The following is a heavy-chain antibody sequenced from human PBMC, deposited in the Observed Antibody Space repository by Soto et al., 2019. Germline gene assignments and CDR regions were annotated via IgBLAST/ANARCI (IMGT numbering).Heavy chain of an antibody. J-gene: IGHJ4*02. D-gene: IGHD6-6*01. Sequence: SETLSLTCTVSGGSISSYYWSWIRQPPGKGLEWIGYIYYSGSTNYNPSLKSRVTISVDTSKNQFSLKLSSVTAADTAVYYCARAMAPSIYSSSYYFDYWGQGTLVTVSS. V-gene: IGHV4-59*01. CDR2: IYYSGST. CDR3: ARAMAPSIYSSSYYFDY. CDR1: GGSISSYY.